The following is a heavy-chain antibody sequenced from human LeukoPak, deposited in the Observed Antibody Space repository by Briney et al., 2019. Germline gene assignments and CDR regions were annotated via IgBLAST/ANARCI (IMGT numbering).Heavy chain of an antibody. V-gene: IGHV2-70*11. CDR2: IDWDDDK. CDR3: ARMAYYGYYFDY. CDR1: GFSLSTSRMC. J-gene: IGHJ4*02. Sequence: SGPALVKPTQTLTLTRTFSGFSLSTSRMCVSWIRQPPRKALEWLARIDWDDDKYYKTSLKTRLTISKNTSKNQVVLTMTNMDPVDTATYYCARMAYYGYYFDYWGQGTLVTVSA. D-gene: IGHD1-26*01.